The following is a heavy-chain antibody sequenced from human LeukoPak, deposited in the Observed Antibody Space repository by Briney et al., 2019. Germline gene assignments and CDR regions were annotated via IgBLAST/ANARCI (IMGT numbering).Heavy chain of an antibody. CDR2: IYYSGST. Sequence: PSQTLSLTCTVSGGSISSGGYYWSWIRQHPGKGLEGIGYIYYSGSTYYNPSLKSRVTISVDTSKNQFSLKLTSVTAADTAVYYCARAKRDGYNLADYWGQGTLVIVSS. D-gene: IGHD5-24*01. CDR1: GGSISSGGYY. J-gene: IGHJ4*02. V-gene: IGHV4-31*03. CDR3: ARAKRDGYNLADY.